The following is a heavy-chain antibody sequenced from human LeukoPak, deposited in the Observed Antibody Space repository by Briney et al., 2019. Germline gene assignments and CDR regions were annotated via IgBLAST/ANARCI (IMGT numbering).Heavy chain of an antibody. J-gene: IGHJ3*02. CDR2: IWYDGSNK. CDR1: GIIFSDFG. D-gene: IGHD2-15*01. V-gene: IGHV3-33*06. Sequence: GGSLRLSCAASGIIFSDFGMHWVRQAPGKGLEWMAIIWYDGSNKYYADSVKDRFTISRDNSLNTMYLQMNSLRAEDTAVYYCAKATCSGASCFSNSRDAFDIWGQGTMVTVSS. CDR3: AKATCSGASCFSNSRDAFDI.